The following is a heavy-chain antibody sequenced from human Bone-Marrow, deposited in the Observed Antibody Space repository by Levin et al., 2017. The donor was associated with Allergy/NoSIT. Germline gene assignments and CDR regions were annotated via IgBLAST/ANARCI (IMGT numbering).Heavy chain of an antibody. CDR2: MNPNSGDT. D-gene: IGHD6-13*01. V-gene: IGHV1-8*01. CDR1: GYTFPSYD. J-gene: IGHJ5*02. Sequence: GESLKISCKASGYTFPSYDINWVRQAIGQGLEWVGWMNPNSGDTGYAQKFQGRVTMTRSTSISTAYMELSSLTSEDTAVYYCTRLASRNWFNWFDPWGQGTLVTVSS. CDR3: TRLASRNWFNWFDP.